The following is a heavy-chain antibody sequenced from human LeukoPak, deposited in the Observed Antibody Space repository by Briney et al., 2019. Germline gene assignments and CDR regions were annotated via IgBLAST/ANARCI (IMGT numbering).Heavy chain of an antibody. V-gene: IGHV4-39*01. CDR1: GGSISSSSYY. CDR3: ARHAVVVVAVFVCWFDP. Sequence: SETLSLTCTVSGGSISSSSYYWGWIRQPPGKGLDWNGSIYYSGSTYYHPSLKSRVTISVDTSKNQFSLKLSSVTAADTAVYYCARHAVVVVAVFVCWFDPWGQGTLVTVSS. CDR2: IYYSGST. D-gene: IGHD2-15*01. J-gene: IGHJ5*02.